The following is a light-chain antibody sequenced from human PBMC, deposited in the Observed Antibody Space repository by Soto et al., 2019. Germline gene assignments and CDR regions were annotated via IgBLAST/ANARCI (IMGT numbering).Light chain of an antibody. CDR2: GAS. Sequence: EIVMTQSPATLSVSPGERATLSCRASQGVNSKLAWYQQKPGQAPRLLIYGASTRATGIPARFSGSGSGTEFILTISSLQSEDFAVYYGQQYEHLKTFGQGTKVDIK. J-gene: IGKJ1*01. CDR3: QQYEHLKT. CDR1: QGVNSK. V-gene: IGKV3-15*01.